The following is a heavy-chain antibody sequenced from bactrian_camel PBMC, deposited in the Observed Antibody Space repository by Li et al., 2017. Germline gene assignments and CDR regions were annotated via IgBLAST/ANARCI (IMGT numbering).Heavy chain of an antibody. CDR1: GHTVSSNC. Sequence: HVQLVESGGGSVQAGGSLRLSCAASGHTVSSNCMNWVRQAPGKGLEWVSSIYSDTSNTGYADSVKGRFTISRDNAKNTVYLQMNNLTSEDTALYYCATSYDGANHGQGTQVTVS. J-gene: IGHJ4*01. V-gene: IGHV3-2*01. D-gene: IGHD1*01. CDR2: IYSDTSNT.